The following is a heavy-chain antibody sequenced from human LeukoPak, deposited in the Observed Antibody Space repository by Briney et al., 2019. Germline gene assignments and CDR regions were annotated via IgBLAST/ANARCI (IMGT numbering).Heavy chain of an antibody. J-gene: IGHJ4*02. CDR3: ARDRKGYNWNDGESDY. V-gene: IGHV1-18*01. D-gene: IGHD1-20*01. CDR1: GYTFTSYG. CDR2: ISAYNGNT. Sequence: ASVKVSSKASGYTFTSYGISWVRQAPGQGLEWMGWISAYNGNTNYAQKLQGRVTMTTDTSTSTAYMELRSLRSDDTAVYYCARDRKGYNWNDGESDYWGQGTLVTVSS.